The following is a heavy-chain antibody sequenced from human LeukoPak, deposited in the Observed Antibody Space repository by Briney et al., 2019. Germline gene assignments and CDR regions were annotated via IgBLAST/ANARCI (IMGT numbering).Heavy chain of an antibody. V-gene: IGHV3-21*01. CDR3: ARDSEPDFWSGYYCLDY. CDR2: ISSSSSYI. Sequence: GGSLRLSCAASGFTFSSYSMNWVRQAPGKGLEWVSSISSSSSYIYYADSVKGRFTISRDNAKNSLYLQMNSLRAEDTAVYYCARDSEPDFWSGYYCLDYWGQGTLVTVSS. J-gene: IGHJ4*02. CDR1: GFTFSSYS. D-gene: IGHD3-3*01.